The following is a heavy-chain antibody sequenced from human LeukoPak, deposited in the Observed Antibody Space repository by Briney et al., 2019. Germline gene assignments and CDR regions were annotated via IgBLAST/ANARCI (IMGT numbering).Heavy chain of an antibody. V-gene: IGHV4-59*01. Sequence: PSETLSLTCTVSGVSISSYYWSWIRQPPGKGLEWIGYIHNSGITNYNPSLKSRVTISVDTPKNQFSLKLSSVTAADTAVYYCARDRYYYDSSGTRWFDPWGQGTLVTVSS. CDR2: IHNSGIT. D-gene: IGHD3-22*01. CDR3: ARDRYYYDSSGTRWFDP. J-gene: IGHJ5*02. CDR1: GVSISSYY.